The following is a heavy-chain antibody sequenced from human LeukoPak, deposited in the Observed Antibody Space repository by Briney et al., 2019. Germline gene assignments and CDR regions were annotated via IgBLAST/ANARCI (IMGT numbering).Heavy chain of an antibody. CDR2: IYYSGST. Sequence: SETLSLTCTVSGGAISSYYWSWIRQPPGKGQEWIGYIYYSGSTNYNPSLKSRVTISVDTSKNQFSLKLSSVTAADTAVYYCARSHYGGNSRVYDYWGQGTLVTVSS. J-gene: IGHJ4*02. CDR1: GGAISSYY. V-gene: IGHV4-59*01. D-gene: IGHD4-23*01. CDR3: ARSHYGGNSRVYDY.